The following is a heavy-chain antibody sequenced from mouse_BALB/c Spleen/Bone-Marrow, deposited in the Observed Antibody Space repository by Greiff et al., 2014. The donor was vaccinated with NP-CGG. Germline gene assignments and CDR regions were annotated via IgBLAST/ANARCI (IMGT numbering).Heavy chain of an antibody. CDR3: AHRYDVAMDY. D-gene: IGHD2-14*01. CDR1: GFDFSRYW. V-gene: IGHV4-1*02. J-gene: IGHJ4*01. CDR2: INPDSSTI. Sequence: EVKLMESGGGLVQPGGSLKLSCAASGFDFSRYWMSWVRQAPGKGLEWIGEINPDSSTINYTPSLKDKFIISRDNAKNTLYLQMGKVRSEDTALYYCAHRYDVAMDYWGQGTSVTVSS.